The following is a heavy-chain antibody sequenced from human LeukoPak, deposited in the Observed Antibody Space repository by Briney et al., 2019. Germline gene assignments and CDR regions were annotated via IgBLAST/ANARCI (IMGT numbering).Heavy chain of an antibody. J-gene: IGHJ4*02. D-gene: IGHD3-3*01. CDR3: ARDDYDFWSGYKDY. Sequence: PGGSLRLSCAASGFTFSSYWMSWVRQAPGKGLEWVANIKQDGSEKYYVGSVKGRFTISRDNAKNSLYLQMNSLRAEDTAVYYCARDDYDFWSGYKDYWGQGTLVTVSS. V-gene: IGHV3-7*01. CDR1: GFTFSSYW. CDR2: IKQDGSEK.